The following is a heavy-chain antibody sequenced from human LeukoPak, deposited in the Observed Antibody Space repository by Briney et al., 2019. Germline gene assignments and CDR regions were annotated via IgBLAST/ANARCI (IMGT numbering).Heavy chain of an antibody. CDR1: GGSFSGYY. J-gene: IGHJ4*02. D-gene: IGHD5-12*01. Sequence: PSETLSLTCAVYGGSFSGYYWSWIRQPPGKGLEWIGEINHSGSTNYNPSLKSRVTISVDTSKNQFSLKLSSVTAADTAVYYCARGRNWGVATIRGYYFDYWGQGTLVTVSS. CDR3: ARGRNWGVATIRGYYFDY. CDR2: INHSGST. V-gene: IGHV4-34*01.